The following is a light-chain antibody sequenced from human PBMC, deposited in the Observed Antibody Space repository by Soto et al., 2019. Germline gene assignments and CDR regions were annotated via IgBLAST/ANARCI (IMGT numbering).Light chain of an antibody. Sequence: EIVLTQSPGTLSLSPGERATLSCRSSQSVSSSYLAWYQQKPGQAPGLLIYDASNRATGIPDRFSGSGSGTDFTLTISRLEPEDFAVYYCQQYGNSPTFGQGTKVEIK. CDR3: QQYGNSPT. CDR1: QSVSSSY. CDR2: DAS. V-gene: IGKV3-20*01. J-gene: IGKJ1*01.